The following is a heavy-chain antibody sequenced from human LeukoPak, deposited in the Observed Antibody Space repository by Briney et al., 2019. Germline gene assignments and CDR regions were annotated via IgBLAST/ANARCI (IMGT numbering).Heavy chain of an antibody. CDR1: GGTFSSYA. Sequence: GASVKVSCKASGGTFSSYAISWVRQAPGQGLEWVGGIIPIFGTANYAQKFQGRVTITADESTSTAYMELSSLRSEDTAVYYCAMGVVAATHRYYYYYYGMDVWGKGTTVTVSS. D-gene: IGHD2-15*01. V-gene: IGHV1-69*13. CDR2: IIPIFGTA. CDR3: AMGVVAATHRYYYYYYGMDV. J-gene: IGHJ6*04.